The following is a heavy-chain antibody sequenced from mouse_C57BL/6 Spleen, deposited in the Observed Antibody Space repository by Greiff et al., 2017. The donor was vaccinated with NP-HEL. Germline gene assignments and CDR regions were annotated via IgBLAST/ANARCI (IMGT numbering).Heavy chain of an antibody. CDR1: GFTFSSYA. Sequence: EVQLVESGGGLVKPGGSLKLSCAASGFTFSSYAMSWVRQTPEKRLEWVATISDGGSYTYYPDNVKGRFTISRDNAKNNLYLQMSHLKSEDTAMYYCARDPLYDYDGDYYAMDYWGQGTSVTVSS. CDR3: ARDPLYDYDGDYYAMDY. J-gene: IGHJ4*01. V-gene: IGHV5-4*01. CDR2: ISDGGSYT. D-gene: IGHD2-4*01.